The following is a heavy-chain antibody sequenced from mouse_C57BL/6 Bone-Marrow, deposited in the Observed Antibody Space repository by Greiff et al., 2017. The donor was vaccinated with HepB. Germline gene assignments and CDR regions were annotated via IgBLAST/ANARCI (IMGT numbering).Heavy chain of an antibody. J-gene: IGHJ2*01. CDR3: AREGYGYDLDY. CDR1: GYTFTSYW. V-gene: IGHV1-50*01. CDR2: IDPSDSYT. D-gene: IGHD2-2*01. Sequence: VQLQQPGAELVKPGASVKLSCKASGYTFTSYWMQWVKQRPGQGLEWIGEIDPSDSYTNYNQKFKGKATLTVDTSSSTAYMQLISLTSEDSAVYYCAREGYGYDLDYWGQGTTLTVSS.